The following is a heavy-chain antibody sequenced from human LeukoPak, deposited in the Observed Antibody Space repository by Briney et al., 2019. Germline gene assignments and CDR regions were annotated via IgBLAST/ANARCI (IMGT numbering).Heavy chain of an antibody. D-gene: IGHD5-24*01. CDR3: AKDQGGDGYNG. V-gene: IGHV3-30*02. CDR1: GFTFSSYG. Sequence: GGSLRLSCAASGFTFSSYGMHWVRQAPGKGLEWVAFIRYDESNKFYADSVKGRFTISRDNSKNTLYLHMDSLRAEDTAVYYCAKDQGGDGYNGWGQGTLVTVSS. J-gene: IGHJ4*02. CDR2: IRYDESNK.